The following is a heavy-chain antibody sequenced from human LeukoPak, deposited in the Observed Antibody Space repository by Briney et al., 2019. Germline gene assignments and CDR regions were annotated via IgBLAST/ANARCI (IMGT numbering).Heavy chain of an antibody. CDR1: RFTFSSYV. CDR2: ISRSAGAT. J-gene: IGHJ3*02. Sequence: GGSLRLSCAASRFTFSSYVMSWVRQAPGKGLEWVSSISRSAGATYYADSVKGRFTISRDNSRNTLSLHMNSLRAEDTAVYFCAKHAGGHDLDALDIWGQGTMVTVSS. CDR3: AKHAGGHDLDALDI. V-gene: IGHV3-23*01. D-gene: IGHD2-2*01.